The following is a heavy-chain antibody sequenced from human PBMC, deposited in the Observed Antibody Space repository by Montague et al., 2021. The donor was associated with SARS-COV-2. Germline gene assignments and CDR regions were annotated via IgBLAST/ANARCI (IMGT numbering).Heavy chain of an antibody. V-gene: IGHV4-34*01. CDR3: ARGADYDFWSGYLRYKWFGP. J-gene: IGHJ5*02. CDR2: INHSGNT. D-gene: IGHD3-3*01. Sequence: SETLSLTCAVYGGSLSGYYWSWIRQTPGKGLEWIGEINHSGNTNYNPSLKSRLTISVDTSKKQFSLNLSSVTTADTAVYYCARGADYDFWSGYLRYKWFGPWGLGTPVTVSS. CDR1: GGSLSGYY.